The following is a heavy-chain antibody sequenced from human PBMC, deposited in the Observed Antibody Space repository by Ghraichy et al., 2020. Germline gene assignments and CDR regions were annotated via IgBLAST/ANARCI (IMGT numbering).Heavy chain of an antibody. CDR3: ARGRYCGGGACYPRPSSFDY. Sequence: SETLSLTCTVYGGSIGGYYWSWIRQSPGQRLECIGEINYVGVTIYNPSLESRVTISLDTYDNQFSLSLTSLTAADTALYFCARGRYCGGGACYPRPSSFDYWGQGILVTVSS. CDR2: INYVGVT. V-gene: IGHV4-34*01. CDR1: GGSIGGYY. J-gene: IGHJ4*02. D-gene: IGHD2-15*01.